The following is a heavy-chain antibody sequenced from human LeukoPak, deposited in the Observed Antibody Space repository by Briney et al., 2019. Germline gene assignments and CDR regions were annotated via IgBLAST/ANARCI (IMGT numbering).Heavy chain of an antibody. CDR1: GFTFSSYQ. Sequence: GGSLRLPCAASGFTFSSYQMNWVRQAPGKGLQWVSYISSSGSTIYYADSVKGRFTISRDNAKNSLYLQMSSLRAEDTAVYYCTRITTAMDVDYWGQGTLVTVSS. CDR3: TRITTAMDVDY. CDR2: ISSSGSTI. D-gene: IGHD5-18*01. J-gene: IGHJ4*02. V-gene: IGHV3-48*03.